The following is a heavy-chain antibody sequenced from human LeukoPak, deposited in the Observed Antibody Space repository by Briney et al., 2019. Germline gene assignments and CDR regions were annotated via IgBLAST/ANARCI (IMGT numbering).Heavy chain of an antibody. CDR3: ARAKFPYSGSFDY. J-gene: IGHJ4*02. D-gene: IGHD1-26*01. CDR1: GGSFSGYY. CDR2: IYYSGST. Sequence: SETLSLTCAVYGGSFSGYYWSWIRQPPGKGLEWIGYIYYSGSTNYNPSLKSRVTISVDTSKNQFSLKLSSVTAADTAVYYCARAKFPYSGSFDYWGQGTLVTVSS. V-gene: IGHV4-59*01.